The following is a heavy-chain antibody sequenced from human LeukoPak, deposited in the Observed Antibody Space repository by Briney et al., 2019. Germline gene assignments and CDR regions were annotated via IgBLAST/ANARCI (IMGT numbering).Heavy chain of an antibody. J-gene: IGHJ4*02. CDR2: ISPYNGNT. CDR1: GYTFTSYG. V-gene: IGHV1-18*01. Sequence: GASVKVSCKASGYTFTSYGISWVRQAPGQGLEWMGWISPYNGNTDYAQKLQGRVTMTTDTSTRTAYMELSSLRSEDTAVYYCAREKSGGATDYWGQGTLVTVSS. CDR3: AREKSGGATDY. D-gene: IGHD1-26*01.